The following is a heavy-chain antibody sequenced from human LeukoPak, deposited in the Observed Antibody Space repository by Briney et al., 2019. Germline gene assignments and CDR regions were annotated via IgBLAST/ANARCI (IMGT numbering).Heavy chain of an antibody. CDR3: TTDPPTTVTHVV. CDR1: GFTFSNAW. CDR2: IKRITDGGTT. V-gene: IGHV3-15*01. J-gene: IGHJ4*02. D-gene: IGHD4-17*01. Sequence: GGSLRLSCAASGFTFSNAWMSWVRQAPGKGLEWVGRIKRITDGGTTDYAAPVKGRFTISRDDSKNTLYLQMNSLKTEDTAVYYCTTDPPTTVTHVVWGQGTLVTVSS.